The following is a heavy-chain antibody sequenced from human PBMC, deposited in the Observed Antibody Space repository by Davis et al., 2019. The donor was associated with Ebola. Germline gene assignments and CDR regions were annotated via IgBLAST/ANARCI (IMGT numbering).Heavy chain of an antibody. V-gene: IGHV1-69*04. D-gene: IGHD5-12*01. CDR2: IIPILGIA. CDR1: GGTFSSYA. Sequence: SVKVSCKASGGTFSSYAISWVRQAPGQGLEWMGRIIPILGIANYAQKFQGRVTITADKSTSTAYMELSSLRSEDTAVYYCAREGGLGYDPFFDYWGQGTLVTVSS. J-gene: IGHJ4*02. CDR3: AREGGLGYDPFFDY.